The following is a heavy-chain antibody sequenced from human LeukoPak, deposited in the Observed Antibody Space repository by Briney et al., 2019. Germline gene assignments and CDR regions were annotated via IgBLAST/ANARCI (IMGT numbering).Heavy chain of an antibody. CDR3: ARDNSGYDLNWFDP. CDR2: IKQDGSEK. D-gene: IGHD5-12*01. J-gene: IGHJ5*02. CDR1: GFTFSSYW. Sequence: GGSLRLSCAASGFTFSSYWMSWVRQAPGKGLEWVANIKQDGSEKYYVDSVKGRFTISRDNAKNSLYLQTNSLRAEDTAVYYCARDNSGYDLNWFDPWGQGTLVTVSS. V-gene: IGHV3-7*01.